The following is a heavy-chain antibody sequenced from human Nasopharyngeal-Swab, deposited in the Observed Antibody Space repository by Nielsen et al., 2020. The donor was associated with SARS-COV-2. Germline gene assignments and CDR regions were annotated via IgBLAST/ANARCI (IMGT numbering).Heavy chain of an antibody. V-gene: IGHV3-74*01. Sequence: GGSLRLSCAASGFICSSYWMHWVRQAPGKGLVWVSRIKSDGSSTSYADSVKGRFTISRDNAKNTLFLQMNSLRAEDTAVYYCARESIAAAGPGMDVWGQGTTVTVSS. D-gene: IGHD6-13*01. CDR3: ARESIAAAGPGMDV. J-gene: IGHJ6*02. CDR2: IKSDGSST. CDR1: GFICSSYW.